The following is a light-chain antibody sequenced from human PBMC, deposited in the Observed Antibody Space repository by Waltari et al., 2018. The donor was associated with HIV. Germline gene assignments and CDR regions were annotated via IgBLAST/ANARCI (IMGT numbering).Light chain of an antibody. CDR1: MIGSKN. CDR3: HVWDRATGG. J-gene: IGLJ1*01. CDR2: RNT. V-gene: IGLV3-9*01. Sequence: SYELTQPLSVSVALGQTARITCGGDMIGSKNVHWYQQKPGQAPVLVIYRNTNRPSGIPERFSGSNSGNTATLTITRAQVGDEADYYCHVWDRATGGFGTGTTVTVL.